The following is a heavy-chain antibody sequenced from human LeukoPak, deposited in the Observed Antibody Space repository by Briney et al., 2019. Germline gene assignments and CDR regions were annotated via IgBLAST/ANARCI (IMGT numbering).Heavy chain of an antibody. CDR1: GFTFSTYFW. Sequence: GGSLRLSCAVSGFTFSTYFWMHWVRQAPGKGLVWVSRIRSDGGSSTYADSVKGRFTISRDNAKNTLYLQMNTLRAEDTAVYYCVRDLDLGAYSSIVSWGQGTLVSVSS. CDR3: VRDLDLGAYSSIVS. D-gene: IGHD4-23*01. J-gene: IGHJ4*02. V-gene: IGHV3-74*01. CDR2: IRSDGGSS.